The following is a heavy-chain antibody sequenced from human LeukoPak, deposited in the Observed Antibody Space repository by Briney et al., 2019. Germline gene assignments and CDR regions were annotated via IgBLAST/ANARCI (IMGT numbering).Heavy chain of an antibody. D-gene: IGHD3-16*02. CDR3: ARDMITFGGVIGPPSSPFDY. Sequence: SETLSLTCTVSGGSISSGSYYWSWIRQPAGKGLEWIGRIYTSGSTNYNPSLKSRVTTSVDTSKNQFSLKLSSVTAADTAVYYCARDMITFGGVIGPPSSPFDYWGQGTLVTVSS. J-gene: IGHJ4*02. CDR2: IYTSGST. V-gene: IGHV4-61*02. CDR1: GGSISSGSYY.